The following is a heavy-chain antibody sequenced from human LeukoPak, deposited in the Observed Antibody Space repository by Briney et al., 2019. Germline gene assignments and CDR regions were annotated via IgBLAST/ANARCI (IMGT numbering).Heavy chain of an antibody. J-gene: IGHJ4*02. CDR3: ARGSWRLVRGAASFES. Sequence: GGSLRLSCAASGFTVSSNCMIWVRQPPGKGLEWVSVIYNTGNTYHADSVKGRFTISRHNSKNTVYLQMNNLRAEDTAMYYCARGSWRLVRGAASFESWGQGTLVTVSS. V-gene: IGHV3-53*04. D-gene: IGHD3-10*01. CDR2: IYNTGNT. CDR1: GFTVSSNC.